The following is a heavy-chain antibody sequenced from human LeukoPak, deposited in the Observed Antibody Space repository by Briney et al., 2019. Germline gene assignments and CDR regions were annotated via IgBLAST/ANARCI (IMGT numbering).Heavy chain of an antibody. Sequence: PGGSLRLSCAASGFTFSNFWMSWVRQAPGKGLEWVANIKQDRSETYHVDSVKGRFTISRDNAKNSLYLQMNSLRAEDTAAYYCARMVRETDYWGQGTLVIVSS. V-gene: IGHV3-7*01. CDR3: ARMVRETDY. J-gene: IGHJ4*02. CDR1: GFTFSNFW. CDR2: IKQDRSET. D-gene: IGHD3-10*01.